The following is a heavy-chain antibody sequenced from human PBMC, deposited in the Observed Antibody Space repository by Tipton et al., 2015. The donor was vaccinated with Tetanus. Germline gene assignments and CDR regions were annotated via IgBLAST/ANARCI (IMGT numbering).Heavy chain of an antibody. D-gene: IGHD3-16*01. CDR1: GGPLRSGDHY. J-gene: IGHJ5*02. CDR2: IYSSGTT. CDR3: ARALKQGANWFDP. V-gene: IGHV4-61*08. Sequence: TLSLTCTVSGGPLRSGDHYWSWIRQPPGKGLEWIGRIYSSGTTNCDPSLRGRVTMSIDTSKNRFSLKLDSVTAADTAIYYCARALKQGANWFDPWGQGTLVTVSS.